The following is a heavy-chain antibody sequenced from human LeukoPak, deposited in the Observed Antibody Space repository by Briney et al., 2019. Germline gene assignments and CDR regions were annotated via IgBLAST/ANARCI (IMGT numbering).Heavy chain of an antibody. CDR1: GFTLSNFL. V-gene: IGHV3-23*01. CDR3: ARGKVVPAATYYFDY. CDR2: ISGSGGDT. D-gene: IGHD2-2*01. J-gene: IGHJ4*02. Sequence: GGSLRLSCAASGFTLSNFLMTWVRQAPGKGPEWVSAISGSGGDTYYADSVKGRFTISRDNSKNTLYLQMNSLRAEDTAVYYCARGKVVPAATYYFDYWGQGTLVTVSS.